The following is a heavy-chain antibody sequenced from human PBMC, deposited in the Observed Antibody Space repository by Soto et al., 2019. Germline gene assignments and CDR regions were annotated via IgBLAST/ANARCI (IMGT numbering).Heavy chain of an antibody. D-gene: IGHD2-21*02. CDR2: IHSDGSST. CDR1: GFTFSYYW. Sequence: EVRLVESEGGLVQPGGSLSLSCAASGFTFSYYWMHWVRQAPGQGLLWVSRIHSDGSSTTYADSVKGRFTISRDNAKNTVSLQMNSLRVEDTGVYCCARGDRGAFDLWGQGTVVTVSS. CDR3: ARGDRGAFDL. V-gene: IGHV3-74*01. J-gene: IGHJ3*01.